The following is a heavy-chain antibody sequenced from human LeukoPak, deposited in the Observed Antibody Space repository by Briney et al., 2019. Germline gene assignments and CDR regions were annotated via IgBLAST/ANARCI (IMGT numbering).Heavy chain of an antibody. J-gene: IGHJ4*02. CDR2: MYTSGST. CDR3: VRVGRDSTGLDY. CDR1: GVSISSYY. D-gene: IGHD2-2*01. V-gene: IGHV4-4*07. Sequence: SETLSLTCTVSGVSISSYYWSWIRQPAGKGLEWIGRMYTSGSTNYNPSLKSRVTMSLDTSKNQFSLKLSSVTAADTAVYYCVRVGRDSTGLDYWGQGTLVTVSS.